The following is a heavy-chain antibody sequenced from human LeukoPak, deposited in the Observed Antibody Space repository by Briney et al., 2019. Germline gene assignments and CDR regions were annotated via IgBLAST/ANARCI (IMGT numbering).Heavy chain of an antibody. V-gene: IGHV3-23*01. D-gene: IGHD6-19*01. CDR2: ISGSGGST. J-gene: IGHJ6*02. Sequence: GGSLRLSCAASGFTFSSYAMSWVRQAPGKGLEWVSAISGSGGSTYYADSVKGRFTISRDNSKNTLYLQMNSLRAEDTAVYYCAKDPYSSGWAYGMDVWGQGTTVTVSS. CDR1: GFTFSSYA. CDR3: AKDPYSSGWAYGMDV.